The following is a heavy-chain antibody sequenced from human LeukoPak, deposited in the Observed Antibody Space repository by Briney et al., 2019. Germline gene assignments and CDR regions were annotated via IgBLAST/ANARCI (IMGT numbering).Heavy chain of an antibody. J-gene: IGHJ4*02. CDR2: ISAYNGNT. CDR3: ARVSRDYDSSGYYGLSFSYFDY. Sequence: ASVKVSCTASGYTFTSYGISWVRQAPGQGLEWMGWISAYNGNTNYAQKLQGRVTMTTDTSTSTAYMELRSLRSDDTAVYYCARVSRDYDSSGYYGLSFSYFDYWGQGTLVTVSS. D-gene: IGHD3-22*01. V-gene: IGHV1-18*01. CDR1: GYTFTSYG.